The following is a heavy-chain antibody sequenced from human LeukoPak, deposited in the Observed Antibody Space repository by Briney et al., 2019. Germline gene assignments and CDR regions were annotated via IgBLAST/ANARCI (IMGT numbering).Heavy chain of an antibody. CDR1: GFTFSSYS. CDR2: ISSSSSYI. D-gene: IGHD2-2*01. V-gene: IGHV3-21*01. CDR3: ARDQKDIVVVPAARWESDAFDI. Sequence: GGPLRLSCAASGFTFSSYSMNWVRQAPGKGLEWVSSISSSSSYIYYADSVKGRFTISRDNAKNSLYLQMNSLRAEDTAVYYCARDQKDIVVVPAARWESDAFDIWGQGTMVTVSS. J-gene: IGHJ3*02.